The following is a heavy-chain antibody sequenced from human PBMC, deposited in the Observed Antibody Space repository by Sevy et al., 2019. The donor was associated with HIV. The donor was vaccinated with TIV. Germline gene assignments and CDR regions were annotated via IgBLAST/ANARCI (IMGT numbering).Heavy chain of an antibody. V-gene: IGHV3-15*01. J-gene: IGHJ4*02. CDR1: GFTFSNAW. CDR2: IKSKTDGGTP. Sequence: GGSLRLSCAASGFTFSNAWMSWVRQAPGKGLEWVGRIKSKTDGGTPEYAAPVKGRFTISRDDSKNRLYLQMNSLKIXXXXXXXXXXXXXXXXXXXXGEYFDYWGQGTLVTVSS. D-gene: IGHD3-10*01. CDR3: XXXXXXXXXXXXGEYFDY.